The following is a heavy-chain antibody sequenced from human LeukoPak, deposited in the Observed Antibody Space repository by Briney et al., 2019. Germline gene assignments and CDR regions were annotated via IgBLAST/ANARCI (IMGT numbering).Heavy chain of an antibody. CDR3: ARGGEYGSGSYYKY. Sequence: SETLSLTCAVYGGPFSGYYWSWIRQPPGKELERIGEINHSGSTNYNPSLKSRVTISVDTSKNQFSLKLSSVTAADTAVYYCARGGEYGSGSYYKYWGQGTLVTVSS. CDR2: INHSGST. CDR1: GGPFSGYY. J-gene: IGHJ4*02. V-gene: IGHV4-34*01. D-gene: IGHD3-10*01.